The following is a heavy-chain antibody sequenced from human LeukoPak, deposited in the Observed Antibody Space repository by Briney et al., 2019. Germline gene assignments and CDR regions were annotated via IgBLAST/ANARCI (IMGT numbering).Heavy chain of an antibody. CDR1: GFTFSSYW. Sequence: HAGGSLRLSCAASGFTFSSYWMHWVRQAPGKGLMWVSRINSDGSSTSYVDSVKGRFTISRDNAKNSLYLQMNSLRAEDTALYYCARGGPTIFGVVISPFDYWGQGTLVTVSS. CDR2: INSDGSST. V-gene: IGHV3-74*01. D-gene: IGHD3-3*01. J-gene: IGHJ4*02. CDR3: ARGGPTIFGVVISPFDY.